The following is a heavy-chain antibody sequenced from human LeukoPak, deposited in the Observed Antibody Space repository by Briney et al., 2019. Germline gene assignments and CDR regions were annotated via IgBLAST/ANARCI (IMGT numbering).Heavy chain of an antibody. Sequence: GGSLRLSCVASGFNFSKAWMSWVRQAPGKGLEWVGRIKRITDGGTTDYAAPVKGRFTFSRDDSKNTVYLQMDSLNIEDTAVYYCATDLDVVVVPAWPNAFDIWGQGTMVTVSS. CDR1: GFNFSKAW. CDR3: ATDLDVVVVPAWPNAFDI. J-gene: IGHJ3*02. CDR2: IKRITDGGTT. D-gene: IGHD2-2*03. V-gene: IGHV3-15*01.